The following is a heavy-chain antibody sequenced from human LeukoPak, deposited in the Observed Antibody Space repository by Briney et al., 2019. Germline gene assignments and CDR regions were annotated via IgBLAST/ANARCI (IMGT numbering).Heavy chain of an antibody. Sequence: GGSLRLSCAASGFTFSSYGMHWVRQAPGKGLEWVAVIWYDGSNKYYEDSVKGRFTISRDNSKNTLYLQMNSLRAEDTAVYYCAKDRVAGYYYDSSGYLDYWGQGTLVTVSS. D-gene: IGHD3-22*01. J-gene: IGHJ4*02. CDR2: IWYDGSNK. CDR3: AKDRVAGYYYDSSGYLDY. CDR1: GFTFSSYG. V-gene: IGHV3-33*06.